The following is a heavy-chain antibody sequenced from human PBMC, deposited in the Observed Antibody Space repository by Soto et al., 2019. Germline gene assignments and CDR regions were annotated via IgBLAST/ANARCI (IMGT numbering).Heavy chain of an antibody. CDR3: ARDLPDYGDLN. J-gene: IGHJ4*02. Sequence: GASVKVSCKASGYTFASYAMHWVRQAPGQRLEWMGWINAGNGNTKYSQKFQGRVTITRDTSASTAYMELSSLRSEDTAVYYCARDLPDYGDLNWGQGTLVTVSS. CDR2: INAGNGNT. D-gene: IGHD4-17*01. CDR1: GYTFASYA. V-gene: IGHV1-3*01.